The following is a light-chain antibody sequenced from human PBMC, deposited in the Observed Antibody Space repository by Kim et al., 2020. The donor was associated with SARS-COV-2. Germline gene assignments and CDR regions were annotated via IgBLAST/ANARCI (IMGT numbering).Light chain of an antibody. J-gene: IGLJ3*02. CDR3: QAWGTGIQV. Sequence: ASVKPTCTLSRGHSSYAIAWHQQQPGKGPRSLMQVTTDGGYSRGDGIPDRFSGSSSGAERYLTISSLHSEDEADYYCQAWGTGIQVFGGGTQLTVL. V-gene: IGLV4-69*01. CDR2: VTTDGGY. CDR1: RGHSSYA.